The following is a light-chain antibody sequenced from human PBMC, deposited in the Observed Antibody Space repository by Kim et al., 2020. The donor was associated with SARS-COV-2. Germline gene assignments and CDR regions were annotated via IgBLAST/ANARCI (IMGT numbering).Light chain of an antibody. CDR2: RNN. Sequence: QSVLTQPPSASGTPGQRVIISCSGSSSNIGSNYVYWYQQLPGTAPKLLIYRNNQRPSGVPDRFSGSKSGTSASLAISGLRSEDEADYYCAAWDDSLSGPWVFGGGTQLTVL. J-gene: IGLJ3*02. CDR1: SSNIGSNY. CDR3: AAWDDSLSGPWV. V-gene: IGLV1-47*01.